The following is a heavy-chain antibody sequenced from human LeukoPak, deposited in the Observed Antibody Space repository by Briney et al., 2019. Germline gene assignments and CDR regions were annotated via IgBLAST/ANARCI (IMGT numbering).Heavy chain of an antibody. CDR1: GGTFSSYA. D-gene: IGHD2-21*02. J-gene: IGHJ6*03. CDR3: AKGRSDFFAYYYYLDV. CDR2: IIPIFGTA. V-gene: IGHV1-69*05. Sequence: SAKVSCKASGGTFSSYAISWVRQAPGQGLEWMGRIIPIFGTANYAQKFQGRVTMTRDTSTSTVYMELTSLRSEDTAVYYCAKGRSDFFAYYYYLDVWGKGTTVTVSS.